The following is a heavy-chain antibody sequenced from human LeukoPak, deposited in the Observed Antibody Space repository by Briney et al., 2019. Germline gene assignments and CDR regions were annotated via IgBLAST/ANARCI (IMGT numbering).Heavy chain of an antibody. CDR2: MNPSSGAT. CDR1: GYIFTSYD. D-gene: IGHD4-23*01. V-gene: IGHV1-8*02. Sequence: ASVKVSCXASGYIFTSYDINWVRQAAGQGLDWIGWMNPSSGATDYTQKFKGRVTFTRDTSTSTAYMELSSLGSEDTAVYYCARSGFGGNVNFDLWGQGTLVTVSS. CDR3: ARSGFGGNVNFDL. J-gene: IGHJ4*02.